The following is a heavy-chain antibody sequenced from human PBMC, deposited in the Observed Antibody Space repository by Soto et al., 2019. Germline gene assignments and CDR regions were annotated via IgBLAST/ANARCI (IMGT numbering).Heavy chain of an antibody. CDR3: ARGVPYSYGYVSWFDP. J-gene: IGHJ5*02. D-gene: IGHD5-18*01. CDR2: IYYSGST. CDR1: GGSVSSGSYY. Sequence: QVQLQESGPGLVKPSETLSLTCTVSGGSVSSGSYYWSWIRQPPGKGLEWIGYIYYSGSTNYNPPPKRRVTMSVDTSKNQSSLKLSSVTVADTAVYYWARGVPYSYGYVSWFDPWGQGTLVTVSS. V-gene: IGHV4-61*01.